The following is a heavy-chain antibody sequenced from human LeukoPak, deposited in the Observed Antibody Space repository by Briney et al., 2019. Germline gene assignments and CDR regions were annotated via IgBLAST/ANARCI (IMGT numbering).Heavy chain of an antibody. Sequence: GGSLRLSCAASGFTFSSYDMHWVRQATGKGLEWVPAIGTAGDTYYPGSVKGRFTISRENAKNSLYLQMNSLRAGDTAVYYCARKSGYDSEAFDYWGQGTLVTVSS. CDR2: IGTAGDT. CDR1: GFTFSSYD. V-gene: IGHV3-13*01. D-gene: IGHD5-12*01. CDR3: ARKSGYDSEAFDY. J-gene: IGHJ4*02.